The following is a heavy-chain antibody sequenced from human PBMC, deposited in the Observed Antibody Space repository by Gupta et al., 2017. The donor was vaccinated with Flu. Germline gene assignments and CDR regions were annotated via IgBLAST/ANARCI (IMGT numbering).Heavy chain of an antibody. CDR3: ARFMTHYDTLRGSLSIYGMEV. J-gene: IGHJ6*04. D-gene: IGHD3-9*01. Sequence: HVHLVQSGAEVQHPGASVKVSCNASGSIFVDYHLHWVRQAPGQGLEWMGWISPTNGDTHYAQEFRGRVTRTRDTSISTAYMEVSRRRADDTDGYYCARFMTHYDTLRGSLSIYGMEVWGKGTTVTVSS. CDR1: GSIFVDYH. V-gene: IGHV1-2*02. CDR2: ISPTNGDT.